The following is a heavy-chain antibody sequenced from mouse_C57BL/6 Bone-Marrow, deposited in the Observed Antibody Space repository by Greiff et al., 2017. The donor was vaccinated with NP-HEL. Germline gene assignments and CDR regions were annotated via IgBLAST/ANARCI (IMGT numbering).Heavy chain of an antibody. Sequence: QVQLKESGAELARPGASVKLSCKASGYTFTSYGISWVKQRTGQGLEWIGEIYTRSGNTYYNEKFKGKATLTADKSSSTAYMELRSLTSEDSAVYFCARPSFITTVVEDRYFDIWGTGTTVTVSS. V-gene: IGHV1-81*01. D-gene: IGHD1-1*01. CDR3: ARPSFITTVVEDRYFDI. CDR1: GYTFTSYG. CDR2: IYTRSGNT. J-gene: IGHJ1*03.